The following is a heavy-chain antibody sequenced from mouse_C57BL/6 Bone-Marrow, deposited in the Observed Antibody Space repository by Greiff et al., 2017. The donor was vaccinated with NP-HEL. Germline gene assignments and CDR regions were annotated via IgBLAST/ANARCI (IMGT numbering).Heavy chain of an antibody. V-gene: IGHV1-42*01. CDR3: ARPYYYGSSFAY. CDR2: INPSTGGT. J-gene: IGHJ3*01. CDR1: GYSFTGYY. D-gene: IGHD1-1*01. Sequence: EVQLQQSGPGLVKPGASVKISCKASGYSFTGYYMNWVKQSPEKSLEWIGEINPSTGGTTYNQKFKAKATLTVDKSSSTAYMQLKSLTSEDSAVYYCARPYYYGSSFAYWGQGTLVTVSA.